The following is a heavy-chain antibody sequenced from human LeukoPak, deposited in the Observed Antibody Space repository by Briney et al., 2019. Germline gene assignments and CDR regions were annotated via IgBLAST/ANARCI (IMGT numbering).Heavy chain of an antibody. CDR2: IKQDGSEN. D-gene: IGHD1-26*01. CDR1: RFTFSNYW. CDR3: ARENSGTFSIDY. V-gene: IGHV3-7*01. Sequence: PGGSLRLSCAAPRFTFSNYWMSWIRQAPGKGLEWVANIKQDGSENYYVDSVKGRFTISRDNAKNSLYLQMNSLRAGDTAVYYCARENSGTFSIDYWGQGTLVTVSS. J-gene: IGHJ4*02.